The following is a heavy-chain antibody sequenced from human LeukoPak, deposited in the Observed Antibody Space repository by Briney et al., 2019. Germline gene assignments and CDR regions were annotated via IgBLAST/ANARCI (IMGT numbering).Heavy chain of an antibody. Sequence: GGSLRLSCATSGFTFSSNWMSWVRHAPGRGLDWVANIKPDGSAEYYAASVKGRFTVSRDNAKNSLYLQMNSLRAEDTAVYYCARDVANFWFDPWGQGTLVTASS. CDR3: ARDVANFWFDP. CDR2: IKPDGSAE. V-gene: IGHV3-7*01. J-gene: IGHJ5*02. CDR1: GFTFSSNW. D-gene: IGHD2-15*01.